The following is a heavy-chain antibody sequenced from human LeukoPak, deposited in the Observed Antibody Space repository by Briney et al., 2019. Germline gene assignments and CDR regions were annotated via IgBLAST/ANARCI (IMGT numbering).Heavy chain of an antibody. D-gene: IGHD5-24*01. CDR3: ARDISDVEMATGHFDY. J-gene: IGHJ4*02. CDR2: IYYSGST. CDR1: GGSISSSSYY. Sequence: PSETLSLTCTVSGGSISSSSYYWGWIRQPPGKGLEWIGSIYYSGSTYYNPSLKSRVTISVDTSKNQFSLKLSSVTAADTAVYYCARDISDVEMATGHFDYWGQGTLVTVSS. V-gene: IGHV4-39*07.